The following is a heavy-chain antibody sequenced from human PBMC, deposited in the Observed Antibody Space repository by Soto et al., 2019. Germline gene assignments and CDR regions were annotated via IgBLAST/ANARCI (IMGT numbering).Heavy chain of an antibody. CDR2: ISAYNGNT. D-gene: IGHD2-15*01. V-gene: IGHV1-18*01. CDR3: ARVCSGGSCYSVGYYYGMDV. CDR1: GYTFTSYG. J-gene: IGHJ6*02. Sequence: SVKISCKASGYTFTSYGIGWVRQAPGQGLEWMGWISAYNGNTNYAQKLQGRVTMTTDTSTSTAYMELRSLRSDDTAVYYCARVCSGGSCYSVGYYYGMDVWGQGTTVTVSS.